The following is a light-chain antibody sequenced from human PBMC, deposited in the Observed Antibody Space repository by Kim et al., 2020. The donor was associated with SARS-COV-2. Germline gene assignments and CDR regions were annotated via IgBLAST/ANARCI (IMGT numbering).Light chain of an antibody. J-gene: IGKJ4*02. CDR1: QSVGGRY. Sequence: CAGERATLSCRARQSVGGRYLAWVQQRPGQAPRLLIYGASSRATGIPDRWSGSGSGRDCTLTMSRLGPEDFAVFYCQHFDTSSLAFGGGTKVDIK. V-gene: IGKV3-20*01. CDR3: QHFDTSSLA. CDR2: GAS.